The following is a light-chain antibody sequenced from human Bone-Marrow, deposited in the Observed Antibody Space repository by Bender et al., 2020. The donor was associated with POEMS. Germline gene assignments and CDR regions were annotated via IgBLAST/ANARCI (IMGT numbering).Light chain of an antibody. J-gene: IGLJ3*02. CDR2: DVS. CDR3: SSYTTKTTWV. CDR1: SSDVGGYNY. V-gene: IGLV2-14*04. Sequence: SITISCTGTSSDVGGYNYVSWYQQHPGKAPKLMISDVSERPSGVPDRFSGSKSGNTAYLTISGLQAEDEADYYCSSYTTKTTWVFGGGTKVTVL.